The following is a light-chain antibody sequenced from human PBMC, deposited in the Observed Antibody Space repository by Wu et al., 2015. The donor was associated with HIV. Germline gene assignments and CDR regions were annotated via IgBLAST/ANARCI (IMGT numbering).Light chain of an antibody. CDR2: GAS. V-gene: IGKV3-20*01. CDR3: QQYGSSLWP. CDR1: QSVSSSY. Sequence: EIVLTQSPGTLSLSPGERATLSCRASQSVSSSYLAWYQQKPGQAPRLLIYGASSRATGIPDRFSGSGSGTDFTLTISRLEPEDFAVYYCQQYGSSLWPFGQGTKVE. J-gene: IGKJ1*01.